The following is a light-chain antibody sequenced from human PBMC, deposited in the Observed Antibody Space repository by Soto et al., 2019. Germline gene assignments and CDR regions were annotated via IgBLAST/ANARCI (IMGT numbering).Light chain of an antibody. V-gene: IGKV3-20*01. Sequence: ETVLTQSPAILSLSPGERATLFCRASQSISRYLAWYQQKPGQAPRLVIYAASTRATGIPDRFSGAGSGTDFTLTISRLEPEDFALYYCQQHDILPITFGQGTRLEIK. CDR2: AAS. CDR3: QQHDILPIT. CDR1: QSISRY. J-gene: IGKJ5*01.